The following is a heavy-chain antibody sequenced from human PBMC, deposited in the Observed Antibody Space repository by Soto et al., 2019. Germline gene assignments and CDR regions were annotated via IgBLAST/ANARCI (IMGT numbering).Heavy chain of an antibody. CDR3: TSYCYGMDV. J-gene: IGHJ6*02. CDR1: GFTFSNAW. CDR2: INSKTDGGTT. Sequence: EVQLVESGGGLVKPGGSLRLSCAASGFTFSNAWMSWVRQAPGKGLEWVGRINSKTDGGTTDYAAPVKGRFTISRDDSKNTLYLEMNSLKTEDTSVYYCTSYCYGMDVWGQGTTVTGSS. V-gene: IGHV3-15*01.